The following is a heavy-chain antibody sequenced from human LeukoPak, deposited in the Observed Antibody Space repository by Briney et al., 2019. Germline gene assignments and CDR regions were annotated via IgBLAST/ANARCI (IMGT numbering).Heavy chain of an antibody. CDR3: TSNFGYYYGIDV. J-gene: IGHJ6*02. CDR2: IKSKTDGGTT. Sequence: VRPGVSLTLSCAASRFTFTNAWRSCVRQAPGKGLEWVGRIKSKTDGGTTDYAAPVKGRFTISRDNSKNTLYLQMNSLKTEDTAVYYCTSNFGYYYGIDVWGQGTTVTVSS. CDR1: RFTFTNAW. V-gene: IGHV3-15*01. D-gene: IGHD3-10*01.